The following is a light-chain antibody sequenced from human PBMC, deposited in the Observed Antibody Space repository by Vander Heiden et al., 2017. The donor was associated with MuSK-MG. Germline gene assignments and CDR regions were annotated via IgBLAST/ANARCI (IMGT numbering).Light chain of an antibody. V-gene: IGKV3-15*01. CDR2: GAS. CDR3: QQYDQWPVT. J-gene: IGKJ5*01. CDR1: RSVSSN. Sequence: EIVMTQSAATLSVSPGERATLACRASRSVSSNLAWYQQKPGQTPRLLFYGASTRATGIPARFSGSGSGTEFTLTISSLQSEDFAVYYCQQYDQWPVTFGQRTRLEIK.